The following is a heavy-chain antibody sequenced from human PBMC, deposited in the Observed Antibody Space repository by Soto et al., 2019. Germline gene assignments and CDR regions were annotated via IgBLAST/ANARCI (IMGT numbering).Heavy chain of an antibody. D-gene: IGHD4-17*01. Sequence: SETLSLTCAVSGGSISIGGYSWSWIRQPPGKGLEWIGYIYHSGSTYYNPSLKSRVTISVDRSKNQFSLKLSSVTAADTAVYYCARGGLYDYGDYGAFDIWGQGTMVTVSS. CDR3: ARGGLYDYGDYGAFDI. J-gene: IGHJ3*02. V-gene: IGHV4-30-2*01. CDR1: GGSISIGGYS. CDR2: IYHSGST.